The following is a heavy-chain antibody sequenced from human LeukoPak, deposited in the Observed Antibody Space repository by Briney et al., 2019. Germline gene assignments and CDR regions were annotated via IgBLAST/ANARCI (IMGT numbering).Heavy chain of an antibody. J-gene: IGHJ5*02. V-gene: IGHV4-34*01. CDR2: ISHGGST. CDR3: AMNGAAAGIRWFDP. Sequence: SETLSLTCSVYGGSFSGYFWSWIRQPPGKGLEWIGEISHGGSTIYNPSLKSRITISVDTSKNQFSQRLNSVTAADTAVYYCAMNGAAAGIRWFDPWGQGTLVTVSS. CDR1: GGSFSGYF. D-gene: IGHD6-13*01.